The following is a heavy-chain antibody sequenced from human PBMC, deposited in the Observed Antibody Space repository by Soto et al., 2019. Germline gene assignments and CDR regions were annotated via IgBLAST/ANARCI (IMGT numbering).Heavy chain of an antibody. CDR1: GGSISSSNW. CDR2: IYHSGST. Sequence: PSETLSLTCAVSGGSISSSNWWSWVRQPPGKGLEWIGEIYHSGSTNYNLSLKSRVTISVDKSKNQFSLKLSSVTAADTAVYYCARRFGRAAGGGKGVRYCSSTSCYTAPYYYGMDVWGQGTTVTVSS. D-gene: IGHD2-2*02. CDR3: ARRFGRAAGGGKGVRYCSSTSCYTAPYYYGMDV. J-gene: IGHJ6*02. V-gene: IGHV4-4*02.